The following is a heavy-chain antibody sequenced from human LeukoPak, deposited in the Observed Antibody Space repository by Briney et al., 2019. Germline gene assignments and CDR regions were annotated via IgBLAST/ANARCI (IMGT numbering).Heavy chain of an antibody. CDR2: INHSGST. CDR3: ASTMTNDDNWFDP. V-gene: IGHV4-34*01. CDR1: GGSFSGYY. Sequence: SETLPLTCAVYGGSFSGYYWSWIRQPPGKGLGWIGEINHSGSTNYNPSLKSRVTISVDTSKNQFSLKLSSVTAADTAVYYCASTMTNDDNWFDPWGQGTLVTVSS. J-gene: IGHJ5*02. D-gene: IGHD4-17*01.